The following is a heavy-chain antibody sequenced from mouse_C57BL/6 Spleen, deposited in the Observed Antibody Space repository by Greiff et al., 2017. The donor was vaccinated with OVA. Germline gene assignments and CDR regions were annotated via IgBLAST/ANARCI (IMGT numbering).Heavy chain of an antibody. V-gene: IGHV2-5*01. Sequence: QVHVKQSGPGLVQPSQSLSITCTVSGFSLTSYGVHWVRQSPGKGLEWLGVIWRGGSTDYNAAFMSRLSITKDNSKSQVFFKMNSLQADDTAIYYCAKSSGTEGRYFDVWGTGTTVTVSS. CDR3: AKSSGTEGRYFDV. D-gene: IGHD2-14*01. CDR2: IWRGGST. CDR1: GFSLTSYG. J-gene: IGHJ1*03.